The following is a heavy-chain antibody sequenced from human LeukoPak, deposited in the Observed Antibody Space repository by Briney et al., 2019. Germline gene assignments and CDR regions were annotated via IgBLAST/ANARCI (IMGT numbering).Heavy chain of an antibody. CDR3: ARDAGIPAVTVLDY. Sequence: GGSLRLSCAASGFTFSSYSMNWVRQAPGKGLEWVSSISSSSSYIYYADSVKGRFTISRDNAKNSLYLQMNSLRAEDTAVYYCARDAGIPAVTVLDYWGQGTLVTVSS. J-gene: IGHJ4*02. CDR2: ISSSSSYI. CDR1: GFTFSSYS. V-gene: IGHV3-21*01. D-gene: IGHD6-13*01.